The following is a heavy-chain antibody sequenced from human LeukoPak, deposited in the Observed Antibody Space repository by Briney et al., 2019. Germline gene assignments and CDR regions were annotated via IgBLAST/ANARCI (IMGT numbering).Heavy chain of an antibody. Sequence: SVKVSCKASGGTFSSYAISWVRQAPGQELEWMGGIIPIFGTANYAQKFQGRVTITADESTSTAYMELSSLRSEDTAVYYCARGGIAAAGFSYNWFDPWGQGTLVTVSS. D-gene: IGHD6-13*01. V-gene: IGHV1-69*01. CDR1: GGTFSSYA. CDR3: ARGGIAAAGFSYNWFDP. J-gene: IGHJ5*02. CDR2: IIPIFGTA.